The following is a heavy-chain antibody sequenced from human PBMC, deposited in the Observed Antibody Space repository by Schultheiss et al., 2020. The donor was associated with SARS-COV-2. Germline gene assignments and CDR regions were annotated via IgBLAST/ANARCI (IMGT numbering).Heavy chain of an antibody. CDR1: GGSISSYY. CDR2: IYTSGST. CDR3: ARDGGYYGSGSYLT. Sequence: SETLSLTCTVSGGSISSYYWSWIRQPAGKGLEWIGRIYTSGSTNYNPSLKSRVTISVDTSKNQFSLKLSSVTAADTAVYYCARDGGYYGSGSYLTWGQGTLVTVSS. V-gene: IGHV4-4*07. D-gene: IGHD3-10*01. J-gene: IGHJ5*02.